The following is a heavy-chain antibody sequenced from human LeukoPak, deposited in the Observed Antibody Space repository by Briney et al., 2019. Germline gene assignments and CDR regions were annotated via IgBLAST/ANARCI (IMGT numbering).Heavy chain of an antibody. CDR2: IYHSGST. CDR1: GYSVGSGYY. J-gene: IGHJ6*03. D-gene: IGHD6-13*01. CDR3: ARESRYSSSWYFSYYYYYMDV. Sequence: SETLSLTCTVSGYSVGSGYYWGWIRQPPGKGLEWIGSIYHSGSTYYNPSLKCRVTISVDTSKNQFSLKLSSVTAADTAVYYCARESRYSSSWYFSYYYYYMDVWGKGTTVTVSS. V-gene: IGHV4-38-2*02.